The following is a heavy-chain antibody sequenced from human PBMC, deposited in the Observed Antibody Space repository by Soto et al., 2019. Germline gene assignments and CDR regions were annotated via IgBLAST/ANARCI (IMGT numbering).Heavy chain of an antibody. CDR1: GFTFSSYA. D-gene: IGHD6-19*01. J-gene: IGHJ6*02. CDR3: AMSVAGHYYYGMDV. CDR2: ISGSGGST. V-gene: IGHV3-23*01. Sequence: EVQLLESGGGLVQPGGSLRLSCAASGFTFSSYAMSWVRQAPGTGLEWVSAISGSGGSTYYADSVKGRFTISRDNSKNTLYLQMNSLRAEDTAVYYCAMSVAGHYYYGMDVWGQGTTVTVSS.